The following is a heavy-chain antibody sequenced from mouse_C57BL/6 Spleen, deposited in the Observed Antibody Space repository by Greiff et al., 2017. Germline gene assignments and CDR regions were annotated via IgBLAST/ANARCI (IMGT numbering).Heavy chain of an antibody. CDR1: GYTFTSYT. CDR2: INPSSGYT. D-gene: IGHD2-4*01. Sequence: QVQLQQSGAELARPGASVKMSCKASGYTFTSYTMHWVKQRPGQGLEWIGYINPSSGYTKYNQKFKDKATLTADKSSSTAYMQLSSLTSEDSAVYYCARSNMITTLYYYAMDYWGQGTSVTVSS. V-gene: IGHV1-4*01. J-gene: IGHJ4*01. CDR3: ARSNMITTLYYYAMDY.